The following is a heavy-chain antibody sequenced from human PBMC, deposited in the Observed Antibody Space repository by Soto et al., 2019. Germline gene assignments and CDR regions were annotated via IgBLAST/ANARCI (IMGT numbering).Heavy chain of an antibody. D-gene: IGHD6-13*01. CDR3: ARLGQQLETAN. V-gene: IGHV4-59*08. J-gene: IGHJ4*02. Sequence: SETLSLTCTVSGGSISSYYWSWIRQPPGKGLEWIGYIYYSGSTNYNPSLKSRVTISVDTSKNQFSLKLSSVTAADTAVYYCARLGQQLETANWGQGTLVTVS. CDR1: GGSISSYY. CDR2: IYYSGST.